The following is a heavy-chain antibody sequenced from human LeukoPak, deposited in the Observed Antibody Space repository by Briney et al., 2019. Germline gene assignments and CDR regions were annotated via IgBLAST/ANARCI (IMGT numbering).Heavy chain of an antibody. V-gene: IGHV1-69*06. Sequence: ASVKVSCTASGGTFSSFVINWVRQAPAQGLEWMGGIIPIFGTANYAQKFQDRITITADKSTSTAYMELSSLRSEDTAVYYCARGVVAATFYYYMDVWGKGTMVTVSS. D-gene: IGHD2-15*01. CDR1: GGTFSSFV. CDR2: IIPIFGTA. J-gene: IGHJ6*03. CDR3: ARGVVAATFYYYMDV.